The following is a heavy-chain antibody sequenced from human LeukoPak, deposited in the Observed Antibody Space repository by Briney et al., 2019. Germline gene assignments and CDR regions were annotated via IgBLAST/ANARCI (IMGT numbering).Heavy chain of an antibody. CDR2: TYYRSKWYD. J-gene: IGHJ5*01. CDR1: GDSVSSKNGA. D-gene: IGHD6-19*01. V-gene: IGHV6-1*01. CDR3: ARDLGTSGWYTFDF. Sequence: SQTLSLTWAISGDSVSSKNGAWNWIRQSPSRGLEWLGRTYYRSKWYDEYADSVKGRVTISPDTSKNQLSLHVYSVTPEDTAVYYCARDLGTSGWYTFDFWGQGTLVTVSS.